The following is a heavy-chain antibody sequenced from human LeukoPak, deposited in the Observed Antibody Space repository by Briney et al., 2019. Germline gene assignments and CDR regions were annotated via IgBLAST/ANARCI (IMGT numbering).Heavy chain of an antibody. CDR3: AIHPYYDSSGYPYYFDY. D-gene: IGHD3-22*01. CDR2: ISGSGGST. Sequence: GGSLRLSCAASGFTFSNYAMSWVRQAPGKGLEWVSAISGSGGSTYYADSVKGRFTISRDNSKNTLYLQMNSLRAEDTAVYYCAIHPYYDSSGYPYYFDYWGRGTLVTVSS. J-gene: IGHJ4*02. V-gene: IGHV3-23*01. CDR1: GFTFSNYA.